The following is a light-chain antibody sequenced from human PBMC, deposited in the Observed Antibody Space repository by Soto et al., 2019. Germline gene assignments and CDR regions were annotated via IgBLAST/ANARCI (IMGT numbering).Light chain of an antibody. CDR3: QQYNSYPRT. Sequence: DIQMTQSPSTLSAFVGDRVTITCRASQSIGDWLAWYQQKPGKAPNLLIYGASSLESGVPSRFSGRGSGTEFTLTISSLQPDDFATYYCQQYNSYPRTSGQGTKVDIK. V-gene: IGKV1-5*01. J-gene: IGKJ1*01. CDR1: QSIGDW. CDR2: GAS.